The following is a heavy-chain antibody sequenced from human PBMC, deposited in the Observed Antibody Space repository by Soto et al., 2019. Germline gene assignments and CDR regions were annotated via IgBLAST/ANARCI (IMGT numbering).Heavy chain of an antibody. Sequence: EVQLLESGGGLVQPGGSLRLSCAASGFTFSSYAMSWVRQAPGKGLEWVSSISESGGNTYYADSVKGRFTISRDNSKNTLAMQMKSLSAEDTAVYYCAKDATSIFGVLSTLIDYWGQGTLVTVSS. CDR3: AKDATSIFGVLSTLIDY. D-gene: IGHD3-3*01. V-gene: IGHV3-23*01. J-gene: IGHJ4*02. CDR2: ISESGGNT. CDR1: GFTFSSYA.